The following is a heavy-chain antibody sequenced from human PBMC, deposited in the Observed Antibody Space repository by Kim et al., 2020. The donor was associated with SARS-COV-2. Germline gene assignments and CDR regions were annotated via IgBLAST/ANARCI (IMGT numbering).Heavy chain of an antibody. CDR1: GYTFTNYK. Sequence: ASVKVSCKASGYTFTNYKIHWVRQAPGQGLEWMGIITPIDGATTYAQKFQGRVTLTRDTSTSTVYMELSSLGSEDTAVYYCARDTTKWYFDYWGQGTLVTVSS. CDR2: ITPIDGAT. CDR3: ARDTTKWYFDY. D-gene: IGHD1-26*01. J-gene: IGHJ4*02. V-gene: IGHV1-46*01.